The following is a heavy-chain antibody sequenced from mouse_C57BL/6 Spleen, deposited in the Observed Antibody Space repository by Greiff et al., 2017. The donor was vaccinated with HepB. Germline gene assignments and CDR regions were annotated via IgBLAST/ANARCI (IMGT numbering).Heavy chain of an antibody. CDR3: ARYVYDGSRYWYFDV. CDR2: ISYSGST. V-gene: IGHV3-8*01. Sequence: EVKLLESGPGLAKPSQTLSLTCSVTGYSITSDYWNWIRKFPGNKLEYMGYISYSGSTYYNPSLKSRISITRDTSKNQYYLQLNSVTTEDTATYYCARYVYDGSRYWYFDVWGTGTTVTVSS. J-gene: IGHJ1*03. CDR1: GYSITSDY. D-gene: IGHD2-3*01.